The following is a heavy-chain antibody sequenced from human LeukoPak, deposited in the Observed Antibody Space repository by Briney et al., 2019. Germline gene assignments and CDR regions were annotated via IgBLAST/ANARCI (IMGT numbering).Heavy chain of an antibody. J-gene: IGHJ4*02. Sequence: GGSLRLSCAASGFTFSSYWMHWVRQGPGKGLVWVSGINSDGSSTNYADSVKGRFTISRDNAKNTLYLQMNSLRAEDTAVYYCARSAYPGNSVIEDWGRGTLVTVSS. CDR3: ARSAYPGNSVIED. V-gene: IGHV3-74*01. CDR2: INSDGSST. CDR1: GFTFSSYW. D-gene: IGHD4-23*01.